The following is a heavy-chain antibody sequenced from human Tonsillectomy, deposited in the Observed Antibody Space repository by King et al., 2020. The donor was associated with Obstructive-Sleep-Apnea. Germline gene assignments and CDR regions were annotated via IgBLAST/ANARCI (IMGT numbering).Heavy chain of an antibody. J-gene: IGHJ4*02. CDR1: GFTVSSNY. D-gene: IGHD3-22*01. Sequence: VQLVESGGGLFQAGGSLRLPCTASGFTVSSNYRSWARQAPGKGLEWVAVILRGGVTYYADSVRGRFTISRKNSKKTVYLQMNSLRTEDTAVYFCARGSGNYYDSSGYYYPFDYWGQGTLVTVSS. V-gene: IGHV3-53*04. CDR2: ILRGGVT. CDR3: ARGSGNYYDSSGYYYPFDY.